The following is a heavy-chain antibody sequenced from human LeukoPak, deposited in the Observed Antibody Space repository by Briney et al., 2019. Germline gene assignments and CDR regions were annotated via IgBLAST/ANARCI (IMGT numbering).Heavy chain of an antibody. CDR2: FDPEDGET. J-gene: IGHJ4*02. D-gene: IGHD3-9*01. CDR3: ATLPLLRYFDWLLCSYFDY. CDR1: GYTLTELS. Sequence: ASVKVSYKVSGYTLTELSMHWVRQAPGKGLEWMGGFDPEDGETIYAQKFQGRVTMTEDTSTDTAYMELSSLRSEDTAVYYCATLPLLRYFDWLLCSYFDYGGQGTLVTVS. V-gene: IGHV1-24*01.